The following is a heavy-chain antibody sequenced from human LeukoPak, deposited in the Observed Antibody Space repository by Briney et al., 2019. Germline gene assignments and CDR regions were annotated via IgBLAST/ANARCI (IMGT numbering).Heavy chain of an antibody. CDR1: GGTFSSYA. CDR3: ARAGLIRDFWSGYWLDY. Sequence: GASVKVSCKASGGTFSSYAISWVRQAPGQGLEWMGRIIPIFGTANYAQKFQGRVTITADESTSTAYMELSSLRSEDTAVYYCARAGLIRDFWSGYWLDYWGQGTLVTVSS. CDR2: IIPIFGTA. V-gene: IGHV1-69*13. D-gene: IGHD3-3*01. J-gene: IGHJ4*02.